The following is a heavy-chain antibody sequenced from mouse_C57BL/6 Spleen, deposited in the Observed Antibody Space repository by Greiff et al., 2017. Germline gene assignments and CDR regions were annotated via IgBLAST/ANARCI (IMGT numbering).Heavy chain of an antibody. D-gene: IGHD1-1*01. CDR1: GFSLSTFGMG. CDR2: ICWDDDK. CDR3: ARISTGGLVRGGYYFDY. J-gene: IGHJ2*01. Sequence: QVTLKESGPGILQPSQTLSLTCSFSGFSLSTFGMGVGWLRQPSGKGLEWLAHICWDDDKYYNPAVKSRLTISKDTSKTHVFLKIATVDTADTATYYCARISTGGLVRGGYYFDYWGQGTTLTVSS. V-gene: IGHV8-8*01.